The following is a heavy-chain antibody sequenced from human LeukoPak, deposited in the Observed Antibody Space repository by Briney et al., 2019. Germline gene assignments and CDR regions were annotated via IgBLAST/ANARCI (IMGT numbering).Heavy chain of an antibody. CDR2: MNPNSSNT. CDR3: ARGVIAARYNWFDP. V-gene: IGHV1-8*01. J-gene: IGHJ5*02. CDR1: GYTFTSYD. Sequence: ASVKVSCKASGYTFTSYDINWVRQATGQGLEWMGWMNPNSSNTGYAQKFQGRVTMTRNTSISTAYMELSSLRSEDTAVYYCARGVIAARYNWFDPWGQGTLVTVSS. D-gene: IGHD6-13*01.